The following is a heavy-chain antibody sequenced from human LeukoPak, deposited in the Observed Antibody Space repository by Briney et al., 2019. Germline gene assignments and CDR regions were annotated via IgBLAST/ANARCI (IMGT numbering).Heavy chain of an antibody. D-gene: IGHD1-1*01. CDR1: GFTFSSYS. Sequence: GGSLRLSCAASGFTFSSYSMNWVRQAPGKGLEWVSSISSSSSYIYYADSVKGRFTISRDNAKNSLYLQVNSLRAEDTAVYYCARVRTGTVHFDYWGQGTLVTVSS. CDR3: ARVRTGTVHFDY. CDR2: ISSSSSYI. V-gene: IGHV3-21*01. J-gene: IGHJ4*02.